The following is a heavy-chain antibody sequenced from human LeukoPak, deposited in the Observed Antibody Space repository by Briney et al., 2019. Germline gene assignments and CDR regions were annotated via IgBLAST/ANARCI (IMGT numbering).Heavy chain of an antibody. CDR1: GVNVSSNY. CDR2: IYSGGST. CDR3: ARGNRGPRGYFDY. J-gene: IGHJ4*02. Sequence: PGGSLRLSCAVSGVNVSSNYMSWVRQAPGKGLEWVAVIYSGGSTYYADSVKGRFTISRDNSKNTLYLQMNSLRVEDTAVYYCARGNRGPRGYFDYWGQGTWSPSPQ. V-gene: IGHV3-66*01. D-gene: IGHD3-10*01.